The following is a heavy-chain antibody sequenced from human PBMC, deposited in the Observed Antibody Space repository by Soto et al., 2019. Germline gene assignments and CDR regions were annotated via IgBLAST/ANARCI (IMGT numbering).Heavy chain of an antibody. D-gene: IGHD1-26*01. CDR1: GFTFSDYY. Sequence: GGSLRLSCAASGFTFSDYYMSWIRQAPGKGLEWVSYISSSSSYTNYADSVKGRLTISRDNAKNSRYLQMNSLRAESTAVYYRAIGGVGHAPYYYYYCLDVWGQGTTFTVSS. J-gene: IGHJ6*02. V-gene: IGHV3-11*06. CDR3: AIGGVGHAPYYYYYCLDV. CDR2: ISSSSSYT.